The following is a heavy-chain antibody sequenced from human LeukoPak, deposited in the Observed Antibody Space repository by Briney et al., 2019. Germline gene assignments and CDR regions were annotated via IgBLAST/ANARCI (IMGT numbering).Heavy chain of an antibody. V-gene: IGHV3-21*01. CDR3: ARDVCPHTRCPPNFAY. J-gene: IGHJ4*02. CDR2: IDSGSTYI. CDR1: GLSVSSYS. Sequence: GGSLRLSCAASGLSVSSYSMNWVRQAPGKGLEWVSSIDSGSTYIFYADSVQGRFTISRDNARNTLYLQMNSLRAEDTAVYYCARDVCPHTRCPPNFAYWGQGAQVTVSS. D-gene: IGHD2-2*01.